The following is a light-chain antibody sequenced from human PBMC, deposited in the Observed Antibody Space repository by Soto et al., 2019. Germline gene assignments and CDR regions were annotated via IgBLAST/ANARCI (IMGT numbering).Light chain of an antibody. J-gene: IGLJ1*01. CDR2: EVV. CDR3: KSYAGSNTYV. V-gene: IGLV2-8*01. CDR1: KNDIGVYDF. Sequence: QSVLTQPPSASGSPGQSVTISCTGTKNDIGVYDFVSWYQHHPGKAPRLIIYEVVQRPSGVPDRFSGSKSGNTASLTVSGLQAEDEADYFCKSYAGSNTYVVGSGTKV.